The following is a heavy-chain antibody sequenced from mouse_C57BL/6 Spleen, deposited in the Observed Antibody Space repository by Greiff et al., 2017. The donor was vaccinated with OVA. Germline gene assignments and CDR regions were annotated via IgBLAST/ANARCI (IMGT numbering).Heavy chain of an antibody. J-gene: IGHJ4*01. CDR3: ARDRGLERGYAMDY. V-gene: IGHV5-4*01. CDR2: ISDGGSYT. CDR1: GFTFSSYA. D-gene: IGHD2-2*01. Sequence: EVMLVESGGGLVKPGGSLKLSCAASGFTFSSYAMSWVRQTPEKRLEWVATISDGGSYTYYPDNVKGRFTIYRDNAKNNLYLQMSHLKSEDTAMYYCARDRGLERGYAMDYWGQGTSVTVSS.